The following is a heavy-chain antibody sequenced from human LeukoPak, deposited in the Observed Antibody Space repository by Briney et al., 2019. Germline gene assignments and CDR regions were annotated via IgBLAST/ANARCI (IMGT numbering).Heavy chain of an antibody. D-gene: IGHD6-19*01. V-gene: IGHV3-15*01. Sequence: PGGSLRLSCAASGFTFSNAWMSWVRQAPGKGLEWVGRIKSKTDGGTTDYAAPVKGRFTISRDDSKNTLYLQMNSLKTEDTAVYYCAKDGSSSQWLVPGGIDYWGQGTLVTVSS. CDR3: AKDGSSSQWLVPGGIDY. CDR1: GFTFSNAW. CDR2: IKSKTDGGTT. J-gene: IGHJ4*02.